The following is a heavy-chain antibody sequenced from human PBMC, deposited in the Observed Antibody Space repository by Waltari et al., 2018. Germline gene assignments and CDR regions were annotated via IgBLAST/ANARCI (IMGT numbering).Heavy chain of an antibody. D-gene: IGHD1-1*01. Sequence: EVQLVESGGGLIQPGRSLRLSCAVSGFQATSNYLTWLRQAPGKGLEWVAVLYSGGGTYYTDSVKGRFTISRDNSNNTLDLQMTGLRADDTAVYFCARLKQLVYYFDSWGQGTQVTVSS. V-gene: IGHV3-53*01. CDR3: ARLKQLVYYFDS. CDR2: LYSGGGT. CDR1: GFQATSNY. J-gene: IGHJ4*02.